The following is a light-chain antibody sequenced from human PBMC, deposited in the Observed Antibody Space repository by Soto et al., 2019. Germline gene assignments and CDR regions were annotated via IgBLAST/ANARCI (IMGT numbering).Light chain of an antibody. CDR2: DAS. Sequence: IEVTQSPSSLAASVGDRVTITCRASQTISTYVNWYRQKSGAAPELLIYDASTLQSGVPSRFRGGGSGTDFTITISSLQLDAFATYDCQQSYNTPLTFGQGTKVEIK. CDR1: QTISTY. CDR3: QQSYNTPLT. J-gene: IGKJ1*01. V-gene: IGKV1-39*01.